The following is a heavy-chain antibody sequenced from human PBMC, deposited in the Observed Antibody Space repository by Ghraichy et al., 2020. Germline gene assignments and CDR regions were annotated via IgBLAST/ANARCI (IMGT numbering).Heavy chain of an antibody. Sequence: SQTLSLTCTVSGDSINSACYWGWIRQPPGKGLEWIGTISQTGRTYYNPSLWSRVTVSIDTSKNQFSLKLGSVTAADTAVFYCARDCNCYDSAGYSKRAFDIWGQGTMVTVSS. D-gene: IGHD3-22*01. CDR3: ARDCNCYDSAGYSKRAFDI. CDR2: ISQTGRT. J-gene: IGHJ3*02. CDR1: GDSINSACY. V-gene: IGHV4-38-2*02.